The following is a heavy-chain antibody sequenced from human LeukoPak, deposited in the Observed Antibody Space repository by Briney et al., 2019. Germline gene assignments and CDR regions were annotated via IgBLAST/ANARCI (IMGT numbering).Heavy chain of an antibody. Sequence: SVRVSCKASGGTFSSYAISWVRQAPGQGLEWMGRIIPIFGTANYAQKFQGRVTITTDESTSTAYMELSSLRSEDTAVYYCAREVYGSGSYYNVNWGQGTLVTVSS. CDR3: AREVYGSGSYYNVN. D-gene: IGHD3-10*01. CDR1: GGTFSSYA. V-gene: IGHV1-69*05. J-gene: IGHJ4*02. CDR2: IIPIFGTA.